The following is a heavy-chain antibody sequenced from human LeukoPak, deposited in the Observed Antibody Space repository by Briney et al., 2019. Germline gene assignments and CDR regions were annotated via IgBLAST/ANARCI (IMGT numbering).Heavy chain of an antibody. D-gene: IGHD6-13*01. Sequence: SETLSLTCTVSGGSVSGYYWSWIRQPAGEGLEWIGRIYSSGSTSYNPSPQSRVTISVDKSKNQFSLKLTSVTAADTAVYYCAGDAYSRSYYWFDPWGQGTLVTVSS. CDR3: AGDAYSRSYYWFDP. V-gene: IGHV4-4*07. CDR1: GGSVSGYY. J-gene: IGHJ5*02. CDR2: IYSSGST.